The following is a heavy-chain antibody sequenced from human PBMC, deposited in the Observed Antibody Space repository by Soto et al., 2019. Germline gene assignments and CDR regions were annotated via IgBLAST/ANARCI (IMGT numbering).Heavy chain of an antibody. Sequence: GASVKVSCKASCYTFTSYGISWVRQAPGQGLEWMGWISAYNGNTNYAQKLQGRVTMTTDTSTSTAYMELRSLRSDDTAVYYCARVYAYYDSSGYRRDDAFDIWGQGTMVTVSS. D-gene: IGHD3-22*01. J-gene: IGHJ3*02. CDR2: ISAYNGNT. V-gene: IGHV1-18*01. CDR1: CYTFTSYG. CDR3: ARVYAYYDSSGYRRDDAFDI.